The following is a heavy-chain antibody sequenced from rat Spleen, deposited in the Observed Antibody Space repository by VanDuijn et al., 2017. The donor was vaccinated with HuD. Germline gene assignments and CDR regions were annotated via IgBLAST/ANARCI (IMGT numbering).Heavy chain of an antibody. CDR2: IIYDGSST. CDR3: ARIPSDGYYHVPFDY. V-gene: IGHV5-17*01. J-gene: IGHJ2*01. CDR1: GFTFSDYA. D-gene: IGHD1-12*03. Sequence: EVQLVESGGGLVQPGRSLKFSCAASGFTFSDYAMAWVRQAPKKGLEWVATIIYDGSSTYYPDSVKGRFTISRDNAKSSLYLQMNSLKSEDTATYYCARIPSDGYYHVPFDYWGQGVMVTVSS.